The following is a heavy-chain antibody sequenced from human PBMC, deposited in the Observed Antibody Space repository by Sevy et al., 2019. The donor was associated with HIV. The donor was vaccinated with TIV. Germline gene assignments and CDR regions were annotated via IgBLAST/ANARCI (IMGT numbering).Heavy chain of an antibody. D-gene: IGHD1-26*01. CDR1: GFIFGDYA. Sequence: SLRLSCTASGFIFGDYAMTWVRQAPGKGLEWLGFIRGKAYGGTTEYAASVKGRFTISRDDSKSIAYLQMNSLKTEDTAVYYCTRGVGATTFAEYFQHWGQGTLVTVSS. CDR2: IRGKAYGGTT. V-gene: IGHV3-49*04. J-gene: IGHJ1*01. CDR3: TRGVGATTFAEYFQH.